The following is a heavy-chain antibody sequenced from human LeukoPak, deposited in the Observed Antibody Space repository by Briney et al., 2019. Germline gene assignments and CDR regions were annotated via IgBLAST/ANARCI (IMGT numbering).Heavy chain of an antibody. D-gene: IGHD3-10*01. J-gene: IGHJ5*02. CDR3: ARALGNYFGSGTP. CDR2: INPNSGGT. V-gene: IGHV1-2*02. Sequence: ASVKVSCKASGYTFTDYYIHWVRQAPGQGLEWMGWINPNSGGTNSAQKFQDRVTITRDTSISTAYMELTRLRSDDTAVYYCARALGNYFGSGTPWGQGTLVTVSS. CDR1: GYTFTDYY.